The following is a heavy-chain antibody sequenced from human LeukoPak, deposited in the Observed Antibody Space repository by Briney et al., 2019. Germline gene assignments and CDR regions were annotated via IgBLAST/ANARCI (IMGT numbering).Heavy chain of an antibody. CDR2: INPSGGST. V-gene: IGHV1-46*01. CDR3: AREKGDSSGYYLGLHYYYYYMDV. CDR1: GYTFTSYY. Sequence: ASVKVSCKASGYTFTSYYMHWVRQAPGQGLEWMGIINPSGGSTSYAQKFQGRVTMTRDMSTSTDYMELSSLRSEDTAVYYCAREKGDSSGYYLGLHYYYYYMDVWGKGTTVTVSS. D-gene: IGHD3-22*01. J-gene: IGHJ6*03.